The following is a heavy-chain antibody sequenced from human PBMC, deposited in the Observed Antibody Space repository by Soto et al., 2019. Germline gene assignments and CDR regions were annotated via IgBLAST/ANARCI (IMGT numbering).Heavy chain of an antibody. CDR2: ISSNGGST. V-gene: IGHV3-64*07. J-gene: IGHJ4*02. CDR1: GFIFRNYN. D-gene: IGHD4-17*01. Sequence: EVQLLESGGGLVQPGGSLRLSCSASGFIFRNYNMHWVRQAPGKGLEYVSGISSNGGSTFYADSVKGRFSISRDNSKNTLHLQMGSLRPEDMGTYYCARADYGTFDYWGQGTLVAVSS. CDR3: ARADYGTFDY.